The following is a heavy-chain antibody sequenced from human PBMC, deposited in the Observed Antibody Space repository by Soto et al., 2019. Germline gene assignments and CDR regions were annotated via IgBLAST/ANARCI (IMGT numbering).Heavy chain of an antibody. CDR3: AKGGGLGGAHYISSSYYFDN. D-gene: IGHD7-27*01. CDR1: GFTFSSYG. CDR2: ISYDGSNT. Sequence: GGSLRLSCVASGFTFSSYGMHWVRQAPGKGLEWVAIISYDGSNTYYADSVKGRFTISRDNSKNTLYLQMNSLRAEDTSVYYCAKGGGLGGAHYISSSYYFDNW. V-gene: IGHV3-30*18. J-gene: IGHJ4*01.